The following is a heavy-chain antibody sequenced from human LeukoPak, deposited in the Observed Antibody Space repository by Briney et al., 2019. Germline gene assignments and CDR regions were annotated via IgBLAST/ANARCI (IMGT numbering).Heavy chain of an antibody. CDR3: ARRDSSGWYFDY. D-gene: IGHD6-19*01. CDR1: GGSITGYY. J-gene: IGHJ4*02. CDR2: IYTTEST. Sequence: PSETLSLTCTVSGGSITGYYWNWIRQSAGKGLEWIGRIYTTESTNYNPSLKSRVTISVDTSNNQFSLKLSSVTAADTAVYYCARRDSSGWYFDYWGQGILVTVSS. V-gene: IGHV4-4*07.